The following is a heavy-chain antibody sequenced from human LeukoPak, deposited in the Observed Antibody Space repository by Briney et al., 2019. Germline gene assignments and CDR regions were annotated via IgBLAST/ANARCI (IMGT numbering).Heavy chain of an antibody. J-gene: IGHJ6*03. D-gene: IGHD3-10*01. CDR2: IYYSGST. V-gene: IGHV4-59*04. CDR3: ASVRRGFGESSKYYAYYYMGV. Sequence: SETLSLTCTVSGGSISTYYWSWIRRPPGKGLEWIGNIYYSGSTYYNPSLKSRVTISLDTSKNQFSLKLSSVTAADTAVYYCASVRRGFGESSKYYAYYYMGVWGKGTTVTISS. CDR1: GGSISTYY.